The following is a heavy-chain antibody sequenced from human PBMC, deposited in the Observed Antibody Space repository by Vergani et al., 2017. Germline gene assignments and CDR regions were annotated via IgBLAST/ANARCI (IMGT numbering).Heavy chain of an antibody. CDR1: FDSIRNLY. CDR2: IHYSENT. D-gene: IGHD3-10*01. CDR3: GRVADCYGLGSRLLDL. Sequence: QVQLQESGPGLVKSSETLSLTCSVSFDSIRNLYCNWIRQPPGKGLEWIGSIHYSENTNYNPSLTTRVTISVDTSKNQFSLTLTSVTAADTAVYYCGRVADCYGLGSRLLDLWGQGILVTVSA. J-gene: IGHJ5*02. V-gene: IGHV4-59*11.